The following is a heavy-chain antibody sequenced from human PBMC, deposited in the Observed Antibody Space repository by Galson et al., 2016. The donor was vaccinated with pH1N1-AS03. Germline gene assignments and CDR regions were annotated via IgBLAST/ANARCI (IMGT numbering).Heavy chain of an antibody. CDR1: GFTFSRSA. CDR3: VRGDPVTAGGTGCDY. D-gene: IGHD6-13*01. V-gene: IGHV3-64*01. J-gene: IGHJ4*02. Sequence: LRLSCAASGFTFSRSALYWVRQAPGKGLEFVSAISSSGGSTYYANSVKDRFIISRDNSKNMLYLQMGSLRAEDKAVYYCVRGDPVTAGGTGCDYWGQGTLVTVSS. CDR2: ISSSGGST.